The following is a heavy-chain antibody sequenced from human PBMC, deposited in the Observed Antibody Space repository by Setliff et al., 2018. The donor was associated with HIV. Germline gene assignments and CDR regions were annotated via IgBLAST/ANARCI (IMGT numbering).Heavy chain of an antibody. J-gene: IGHJ3*02. CDR2: IYYTGNT. Sequence: SETLSLTCTVSGDSIANNDYCWSWIRQPPGKGLEWIGYIYYTGNTHYNPSLQSQLTITIDTSKQQFSLKLSSVTAADTAVYYCARVGLSSGFELDIWGQGTMVTVSS. CDR3: ARVGLSSGFELDI. D-gene: IGHD3-22*01. V-gene: IGHV4-30-4*08. CDR1: GDSIANNDYC.